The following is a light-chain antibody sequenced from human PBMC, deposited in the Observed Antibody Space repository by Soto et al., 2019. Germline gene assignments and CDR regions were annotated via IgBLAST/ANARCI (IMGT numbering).Light chain of an antibody. Sequence: DIQMTPSPSSLSASVVDRVTITCRASQSISIRLNWYQQHPGRAPKLLIYAASSLQSGVPSRFSGSGSGTEFTLTISSLQPEDYASYYCQQSFNTPVSFGGGTKVDIK. CDR2: AAS. J-gene: IGKJ4*01. CDR3: QQSFNTPVS. CDR1: QSISIR. V-gene: IGKV1-39*01.